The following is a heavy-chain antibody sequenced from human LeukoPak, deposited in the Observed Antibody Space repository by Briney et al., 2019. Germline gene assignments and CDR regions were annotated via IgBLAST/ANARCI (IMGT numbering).Heavy chain of an antibody. J-gene: IGHJ4*02. V-gene: IGHV3-23*01. Sequence: GGSLILSCAASGFTFSSYAMTWVRQAPGKGLQWVSTLSGSGGSTYYTDSVKGRFTISRDSSKNTLYLQMNSLRAEDTAIYYCAKRAFGENFFDFWGQGTLVTVSS. D-gene: IGHD3-10*01. CDR2: LSGSGGST. CDR1: GFTFSSYA. CDR3: AKRAFGENFFDF.